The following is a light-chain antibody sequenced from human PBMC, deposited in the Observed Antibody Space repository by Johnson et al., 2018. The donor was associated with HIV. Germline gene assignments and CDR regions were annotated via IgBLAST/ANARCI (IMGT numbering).Light chain of an antibody. CDR3: GAWDSSLSVYV. V-gene: IGLV1-51*02. Sequence: QSVLTQPPSVSAALGQKVTVSCAGSSSNIGKNYVSWYQQLRGTAPKVLIYESNKRPSGIPDRFSGSKSDTSATLGITGLQTGDEADYYCGAWDSSLSVYVVGTGTKVTVL. J-gene: IGLJ1*01. CDR2: ESN. CDR1: SSNIGKNY.